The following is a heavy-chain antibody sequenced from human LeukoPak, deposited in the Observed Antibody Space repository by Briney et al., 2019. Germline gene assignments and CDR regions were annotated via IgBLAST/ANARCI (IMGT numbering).Heavy chain of an antibody. Sequence: ASVKVSCKASGYTFTGYYMHWVRQAPGQGLEWMGWINPNSGGTNYAQKFQGRVTMTRDTSISTAYMELSSLRSDDTAVYYCARDRDGGSAVAGNYWGQGTLVTVSS. J-gene: IGHJ4*02. CDR3: ARDRDGGSAVAGNY. CDR2: INPNSGGT. V-gene: IGHV1-2*02. D-gene: IGHD2-15*01. CDR1: GYTFTGYY.